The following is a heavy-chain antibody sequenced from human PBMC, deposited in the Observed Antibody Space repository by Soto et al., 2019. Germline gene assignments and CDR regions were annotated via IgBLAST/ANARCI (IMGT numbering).Heavy chain of an antibody. CDR2: INPTTGGT. D-gene: IGHD2-2*01. CDR1: GYTFTGNY. CDR3: ARGYCSSIGCSHYFDY. Sequence: VASVKVSCKASGYTFTGNYLHWVRLAPGQGLEWMALINPTTGGTDYAQKFQGRVTMTWDTSISTAYMELSSLRSDDTAIYYCARGYCSSIGCSHYFDYRGQGTLVTVSS. V-gene: IGHV1-2*02. J-gene: IGHJ4*02.